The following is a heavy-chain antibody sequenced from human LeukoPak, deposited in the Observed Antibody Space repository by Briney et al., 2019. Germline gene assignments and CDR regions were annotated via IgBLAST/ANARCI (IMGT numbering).Heavy chain of an antibody. V-gene: IGHV3-7*01. D-gene: IGHD7-27*01. J-gene: IGHJ4*02. CDR1: GFTFTNFW. CDR2: IKQDGSAR. CDR3: ARDDPWGYYDS. Sequence: GGSLRLPCAASGFTFTNFWMTWIRQAPGKGLEWVANIKQDGSARNHVDSVKGRFTISRDNAKNSVFLEMNSLRDEDTAVYYCARDDPWGYYDSWGQGTLVTVSS.